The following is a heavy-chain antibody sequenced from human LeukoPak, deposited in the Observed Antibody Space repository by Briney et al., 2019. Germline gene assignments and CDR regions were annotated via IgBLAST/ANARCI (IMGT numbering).Heavy chain of an antibody. V-gene: IGHV1-46*01. Sequence: ASVKVSCKASGYTFTNYYMHWVRQAPGQGLEWIGVINPSGGRTTYAQKFQGRVTMTSDTSTSTVYMELRSLRSEDTAIYYCARGFLEWLFLDYWGQGPLVTVSS. CDR1: GYTFTNYY. CDR2: INPSGGRT. CDR3: ARGFLEWLFLDY. J-gene: IGHJ4*02. D-gene: IGHD3-3*01.